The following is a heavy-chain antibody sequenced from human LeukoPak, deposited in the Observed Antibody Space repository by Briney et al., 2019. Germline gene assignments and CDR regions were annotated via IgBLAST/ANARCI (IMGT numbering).Heavy chain of an antibody. V-gene: IGHV3-21*01. J-gene: IGHJ4*02. D-gene: IGHD2-2*01. Sequence: GGSLRLSCAASGFTFSSYRMNWVRQAPGKGLEWVSSISSSSSYIYYADSVKGRFTISRDNAKNSLYLQMNSLRAEDTAVYYCARDGYCSSTSCSYDYWGQGTLVTVSS. CDR2: ISSSSSYI. CDR1: GFTFSSYR. CDR3: ARDGYCSSTSCSYDY.